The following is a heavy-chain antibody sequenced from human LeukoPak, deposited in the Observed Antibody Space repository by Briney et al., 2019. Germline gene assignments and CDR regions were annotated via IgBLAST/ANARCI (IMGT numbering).Heavy chain of an antibody. CDR2: INPSGGST. CDR1: GYTFTSYY. CDR3: ARDPYRTRSCSGGSCYSGWFDP. Sequence: ASVKVSCKASGYTFTSYYMHWVRQAPGQGLEWMGIINPSGGSTSYAQKFQGRVTMTRDTSTGTVYMELSSLRSEDTAVYYCARDPYRTRSCSGGSCYSGWFDPWGQGTLVTVSS. J-gene: IGHJ5*02. V-gene: IGHV1-46*01. D-gene: IGHD2-15*01.